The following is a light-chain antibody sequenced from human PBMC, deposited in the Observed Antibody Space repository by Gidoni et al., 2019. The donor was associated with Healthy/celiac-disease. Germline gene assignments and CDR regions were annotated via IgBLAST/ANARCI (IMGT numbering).Light chain of an antibody. CDR2: DVS. Sequence: QSALTKPASVSGSPGQSITISCTGTSSAVGGYNYVSWYQQHPGKAPKLMIYDVSNRPSGVANRFSGSKSGNTASLTISGLQAEDEADYYCSSYTSSSTKVFGTGTKVTVL. CDR1: SSAVGGYNY. CDR3: SSYTSSSTKV. V-gene: IGLV2-14*01. J-gene: IGLJ1*01.